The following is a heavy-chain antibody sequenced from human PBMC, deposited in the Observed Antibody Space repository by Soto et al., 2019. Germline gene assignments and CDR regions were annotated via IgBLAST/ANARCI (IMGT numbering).Heavy chain of an antibody. D-gene: IGHD3-22*01. V-gene: IGHV3-74*01. CDR2: INSDGSST. J-gene: IGHJ4*02. CDR3: AKGGTMIVVGFDY. Sequence: GGSLRLSCAASGFTFSSYWMHWVRQAPGKGLVWVSRINSDGSSTTYADSVKGRFTISRDNSKNTLYLQMNSLRAEDTAVYYCAKGGTMIVVGFDYWGQGTLVTVSS. CDR1: GFTFSSYW.